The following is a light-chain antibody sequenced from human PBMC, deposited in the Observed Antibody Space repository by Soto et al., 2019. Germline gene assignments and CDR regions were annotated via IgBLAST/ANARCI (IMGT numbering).Light chain of an antibody. CDR2: GAS. J-gene: IGKJ4*01. Sequence: EIVLTQSPGTLSLSPGERATLSCRASQRIHGTYLAWYQQKPGLAPRLLIYGASTRATGIPDRFSGGVSGTDFTLTINRLEPEDIAIYFCQHYGSLSTFGVGTKVEIK. CDR1: QRIHGTY. CDR3: QHYGSLST. V-gene: IGKV3-20*01.